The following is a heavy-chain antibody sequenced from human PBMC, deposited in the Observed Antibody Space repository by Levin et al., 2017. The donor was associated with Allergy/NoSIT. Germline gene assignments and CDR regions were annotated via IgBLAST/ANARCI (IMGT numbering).Heavy chain of an antibody. J-gene: IGHJ4*02. Sequence: ASVKVSCKASGYTFTGYSMHWVRQAPGQGLEWMGRINPNSGGTNYAQKFQGRVTMTWDTPISTAYMELSGLRSDDTTVYYCARVDFWSGNDYWGQGTLVTVSS. V-gene: IGHV1-2*06. CDR3: ARVDFWSGNDY. D-gene: IGHD3-3*01. CDR2: INPNSGGT. CDR1: GYTFTGYS.